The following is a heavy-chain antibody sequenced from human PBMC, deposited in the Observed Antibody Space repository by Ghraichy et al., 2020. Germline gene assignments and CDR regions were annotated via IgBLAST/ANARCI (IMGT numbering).Heavy chain of an antibody. CDR1: GFTFSSNE. CDR3: ARGGSYFEY. CDR2: ISGSGSNI. V-gene: IGHV3-48*03. Sequence: GGSLRLSCAASGFTFSSNEMNWVRQAPGEGLEWVSYISGSGSNIKYADSVKGRFTISRDNAKNSLYLQMNSLRAGDTAVYYCARGGSYFEYWGQGTLVTVSS. D-gene: IGHD1-26*01. J-gene: IGHJ4*02.